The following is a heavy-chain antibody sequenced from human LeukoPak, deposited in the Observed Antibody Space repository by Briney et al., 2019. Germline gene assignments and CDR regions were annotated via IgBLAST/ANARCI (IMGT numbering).Heavy chain of an antibody. Sequence: GGSLRLSCAASGFTFSNAWMSWVREARGKGLEWVGRIKSKTDSGTTDYAATVKGRFTITRDDTKNTLFLQMNSPNTEDTAVYYCTCSGSYRTVYWGQGTLVTVSS. J-gene: IGHJ4*02. CDR1: GFTFSNAW. V-gene: IGHV3-15*01. CDR2: IKSKTDSGTT. CDR3: TCSGSYRTVY. D-gene: IGHD1-26*01.